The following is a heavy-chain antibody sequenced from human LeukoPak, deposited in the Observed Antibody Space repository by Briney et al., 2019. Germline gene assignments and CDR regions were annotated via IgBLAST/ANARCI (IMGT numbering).Heavy chain of an antibody. D-gene: IGHD3-22*01. CDR3: ARDANYHDSSVYYDAFDI. V-gene: IGHV3-23*01. CDR1: GFSFSSSG. CDR2: ITGSGSGT. Sequence: GGSLRLSCVASGFSFSSSGMSWVRQPPGKGPEWVAAITGSGSGTYYADSVKGRFTISRDNSKNTLYLQMNSLRAEDTAVYYCARDANYHDSSVYYDAFDIWGQGTMVTVSS. J-gene: IGHJ3*02.